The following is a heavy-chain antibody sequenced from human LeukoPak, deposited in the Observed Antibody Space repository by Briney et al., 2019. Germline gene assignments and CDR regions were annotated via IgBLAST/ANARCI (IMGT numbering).Heavy chain of an antibody. J-gene: IGHJ5*02. CDR2: INPNSGGT. Sequence: ASVKVSCKASGYTFTGYYMHWVRQAPGQGLEWMGWINPNSGGTNYAQKFQGRVTMTRDTSISTAYMELSRLRSVDTAVYYCASRITMVRGVIIKEGNWFDPWGQGTLVTVSS. CDR3: ASRITMVRGVIIKEGNWFDP. D-gene: IGHD3-10*01. V-gene: IGHV1-2*02. CDR1: GYTFTGYY.